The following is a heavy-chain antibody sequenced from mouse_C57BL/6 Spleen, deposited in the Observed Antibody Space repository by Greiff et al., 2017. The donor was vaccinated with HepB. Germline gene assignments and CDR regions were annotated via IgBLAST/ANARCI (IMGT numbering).Heavy chain of an antibody. J-gene: IGHJ2*01. CDR2: INPSSGYT. D-gene: IGHD1-1*01. V-gene: IGHV1-4*01. CDR3: ARSPYYGSSHYFDD. CDR1: GYTFTSYT. Sequence: QVQLQQSGAELARPGASVKMSCKASGYTFTSYTMHWVKQRPGQGLEWIGYINPSSGYTKYNQKFKDKATLTADKSSSTAYMQLCSLTSEDSAVYYCARSPYYGSSHYFDDWGQGTTLTVSS.